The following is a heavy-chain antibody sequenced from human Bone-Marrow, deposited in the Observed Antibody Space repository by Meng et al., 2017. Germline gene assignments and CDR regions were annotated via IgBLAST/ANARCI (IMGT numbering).Heavy chain of an antibody. V-gene: IGHV4-59*01. J-gene: IGHJ4*02. CDR2: IYYSGST. CDR1: GGSFSGYY. CDR3: ALGVVAATPSLDY. D-gene: IGHD2-15*01. Sequence: GSLRLSCAVYGGSFSGYYWSWIRQPPGKGLEWIGYIYYSGSTNYNPSLKSRVTISVDTSKNQFSLKLSSVTAADTAVYYCALGVVAATPSLDYWGQGTLVTVSS.